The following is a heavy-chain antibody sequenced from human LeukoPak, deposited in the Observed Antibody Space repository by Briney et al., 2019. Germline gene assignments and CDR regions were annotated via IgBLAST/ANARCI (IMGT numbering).Heavy chain of an antibody. Sequence: SETLSLTCTVSGGSINSYYWSWIRQPAGKGLEWIGRIYSSGSTNYNPSLKSRVTISVDTSKNQFSLKLSSVTAADTAVYYCARDQEDIVVVPAAIQVPYYYYYMDVWGKGTTVTVSS. D-gene: IGHD2-2*02. V-gene: IGHV4-4*07. CDR2: IYSSGST. J-gene: IGHJ6*03. CDR1: GGSINSYY. CDR3: ARDQEDIVVVPAAIQVPYYYYYMDV.